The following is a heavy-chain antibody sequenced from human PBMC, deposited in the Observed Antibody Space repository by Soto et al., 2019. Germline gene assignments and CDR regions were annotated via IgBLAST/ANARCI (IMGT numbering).Heavy chain of an antibody. J-gene: IGHJ4*02. V-gene: IGHV3-9*01. CDR3: AKDFGYTDY. D-gene: IGHD6-25*01. CDR1: GFTFDDYA. Sequence: EVKLVESRGGLVQPGRSLRLSCAASGFTFDDYAMHWVRQAPGKGLEWVSGISWNSGSIGYADSVKGRFTISRDNAKNSLYLQMNSLRAEDTALYYCAKDFGYTDYWGQGTLVTVSS. CDR2: ISWNSGSI.